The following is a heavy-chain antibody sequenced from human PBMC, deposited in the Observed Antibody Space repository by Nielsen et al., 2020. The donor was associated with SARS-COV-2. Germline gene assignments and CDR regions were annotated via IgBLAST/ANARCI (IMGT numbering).Heavy chain of an antibody. Sequence: GGSLRLSCVASGFIFTNCGMHWVRQAPGKGLEWVANIKQDGSEKYYVDSVKGRFTISRDNAKNSLYLQMNSLRAEDTAVYYCARDLYSSGWYPYGDYWGQGTLVTVSS. CDR1: GFIFTNCG. D-gene: IGHD6-19*01. J-gene: IGHJ4*02. CDR2: IKQDGSEK. V-gene: IGHV3-7*01. CDR3: ARDLYSSGWYPYGDY.